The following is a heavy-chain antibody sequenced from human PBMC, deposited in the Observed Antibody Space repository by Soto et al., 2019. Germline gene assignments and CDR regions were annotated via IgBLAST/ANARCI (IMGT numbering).Heavy chain of an antibody. CDR2: INYSGNN. J-gene: IGHJ5*02. CDR3: ARAKGSGFFVP. V-gene: IGHV4-30-4*08. Sequence: SETLSLTYTVSGGSIRSGDCCWSWMPQRQGKELEGIGYINYSGNNYYNPSLKSTITLAVDKTKNHFSLKPITVTAADAAYYECARAKGSGFFVPWGQGTLVTVSS. CDR1: GGSIRSGDCC. D-gene: IGHD3-10*01.